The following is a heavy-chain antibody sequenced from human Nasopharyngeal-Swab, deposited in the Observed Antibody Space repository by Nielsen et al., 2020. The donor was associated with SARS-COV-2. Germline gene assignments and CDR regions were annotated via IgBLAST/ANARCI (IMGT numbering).Heavy chain of an antibody. CDR3: TRDPDYGDNEVLFDY. CDR1: GFTFGDYA. V-gene: IGHV3-49*04. Sequence: GESLKISCTTSGFTFGDYAMSWVRQAPGKGLEWVAFIRSKAYGGTTEYAASVKGRFTISRDDSKTLAYLQMNSLKTEDTAVYYCTRDPDYGDNEVLFDYWGQGTLVTVSS. CDR2: IRSKAYGGTT. D-gene: IGHD4-17*01. J-gene: IGHJ4*02.